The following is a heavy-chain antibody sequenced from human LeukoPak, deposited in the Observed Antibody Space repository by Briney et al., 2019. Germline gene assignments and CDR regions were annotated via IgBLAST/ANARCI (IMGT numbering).Heavy chain of an antibody. CDR2: ISGSDSYI. CDR3: ARDAYCGGDCYYDY. CDR1: GFTFSSYT. D-gene: IGHD2-21*02. Sequence: GGSLRLSGAVSGFTFSSYTLIWVRQAPGKGLEWVSSISGSDSYIYYADSVKGRFTISRDNAKNSLYLQMNSLRAEDTAVDYCARDAYCGGDCYYDYWGQGTLVTVSS. J-gene: IGHJ4*02. V-gene: IGHV3-21*01.